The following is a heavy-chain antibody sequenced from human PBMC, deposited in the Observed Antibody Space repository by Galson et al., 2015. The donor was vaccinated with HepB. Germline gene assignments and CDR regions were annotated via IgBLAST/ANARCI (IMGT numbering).Heavy chain of an antibody. D-gene: IGHD3-3*01. J-gene: IGHJ4*02. V-gene: IGHV3-23*01. Sequence: SLRLSCAASGFAFSRYTMNWVRQAPGKGLEWVSAIGGSGTSTKFADSVKGRFTISRDNSKNTLYLQMNGLRAEDTAVYYCAKDRITILGVLTSSSFDSWGQGTLVTVSS. CDR1: GFAFSRYT. CDR2: IGGSGTST. CDR3: AKDRITILGVLTSSSFDS.